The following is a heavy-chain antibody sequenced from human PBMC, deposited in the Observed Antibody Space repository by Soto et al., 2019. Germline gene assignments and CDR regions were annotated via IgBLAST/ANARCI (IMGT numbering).Heavy chain of an antibody. CDR3: AKDPRLELRGVDS. CDR1: GYNFGSYA. D-gene: IGHD1-7*01. V-gene: IGHV3-23*01. J-gene: IGHJ4*02. Sequence: DVHLLESGGGLVQPGGSLRLSCVASGYNFGSYAMMWVRQAPGKGLEWISTIGGGGIGSYYADSVKGRFTISRDNSKNTLYLQMNGRRAEDTGVYYCAKDPRLELRGVDSWGQGTQVTVSS. CDR2: IGGGGIGS.